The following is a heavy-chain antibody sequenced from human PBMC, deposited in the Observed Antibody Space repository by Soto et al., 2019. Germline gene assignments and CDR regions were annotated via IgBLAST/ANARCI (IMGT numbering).Heavy chain of an antibody. CDR3: ARGAARSIGYYYYHYGMDV. CDR2: INHSGST. J-gene: IGHJ6*02. CDR1: GGSFSGYY. V-gene: IGHV4-34*01. D-gene: IGHD2-15*01. Sequence: SETLSLTCAVYGGSFSGYYWSWIRQPPGKGLEWIGEINHSGSTNYNPSLKSRVTISVDTSKNQFSLKLSSVTAADTAVYYCARGAARSIGYYYYHYGMDVWGQGTTVTVSS.